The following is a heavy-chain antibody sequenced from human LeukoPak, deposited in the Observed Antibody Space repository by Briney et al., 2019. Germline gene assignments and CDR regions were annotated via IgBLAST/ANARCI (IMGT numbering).Heavy chain of an antibody. CDR2: IRSDGKYK. D-gene: IGHD6-6*01. Sequence: PGEPLRLSCGASGFHFRSYGMHWVRQTPGKGLAWLAYIRSDGKYKPYADSVKGRFTISRDNSKNTMYLQMNSLRVDDTAVYYCATERASSDAFAFWGQGTKVAVAS. CDR1: GFHFRSYG. J-gene: IGHJ3*01. V-gene: IGHV3-30*02. CDR3: ATERASSDAFAF.